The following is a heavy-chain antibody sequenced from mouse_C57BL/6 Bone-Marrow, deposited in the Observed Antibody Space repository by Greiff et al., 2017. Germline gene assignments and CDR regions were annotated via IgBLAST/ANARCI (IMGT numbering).Heavy chain of an antibody. CDR1: GYSFTGYY. D-gene: IGHD1-1*01. J-gene: IGHJ3*01. Sequence: VQLQQSGPELVKPGASVKISCKASGYSFTGYYMNWVKQSPEKSLEWIGEINPSTGGTPYNQKFKAKATLTVDKSSSTAYMQLRSLTSEDSAVYYCARWYYGSSFAYWGQGTLVTVSA. CDR2: INPSTGGT. V-gene: IGHV1-42*01. CDR3: ARWYYGSSFAY.